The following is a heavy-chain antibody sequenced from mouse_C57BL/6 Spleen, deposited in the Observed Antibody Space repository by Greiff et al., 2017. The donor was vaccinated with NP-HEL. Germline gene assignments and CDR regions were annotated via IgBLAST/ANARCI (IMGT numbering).Heavy chain of an antibody. D-gene: IGHD1-1*01. CDR2: IDPSDSET. Sequence: QVQLQQPGAELVRPGSSVKLSCKASGYTFTSYWMHWVKQRPIQGLEWIGNIDPSDSETHYNQKFKDKAKLTVDKSSSTAYMQLSSLTSEDSAVYYCAEARTVPYAMDYWGQGTSVTVSS. V-gene: IGHV1-52*01. CDR1: GYTFTSYW. J-gene: IGHJ4*01. CDR3: AEARTVPYAMDY.